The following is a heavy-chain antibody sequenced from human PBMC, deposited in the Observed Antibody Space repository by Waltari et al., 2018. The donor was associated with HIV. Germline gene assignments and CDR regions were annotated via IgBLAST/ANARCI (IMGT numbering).Heavy chain of an antibody. CDR2: IYTRGST. Sequence: QVQLQESGPGLVKPSQTLSLTCTVSGGSISSGSYYWSWIRQPAGKGLEWIGRIYTRGSTNYNPSLKGRVTISVDTSKNQFSLKLSSVTAADTAVYYCARGGGGSYPFDYWGQGTLVTVSS. J-gene: IGHJ4*02. V-gene: IGHV4-61*02. CDR1: GGSISSGSYY. CDR3: ARGGGGSYPFDY. D-gene: IGHD1-26*01.